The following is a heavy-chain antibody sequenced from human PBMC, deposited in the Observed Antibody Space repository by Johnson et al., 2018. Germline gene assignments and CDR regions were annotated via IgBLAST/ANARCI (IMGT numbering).Heavy chain of an antibody. CDR1: GFTFNNYA. Sequence: QVQLQESGGGVVQPGRSLRLSCAASGFTFNNYAMHWVRQAPGKGLEWVAVISYAGSDNYYADYVKGRFTISRDNSKNTLYLQMNSLRAEDTAVYYCAKDRYSSGREYFQHWGQGTLVTVSS. CDR2: ISYAGSDN. D-gene: IGHD6-19*01. J-gene: IGHJ1*01. CDR3: AKDRYSSGREYFQH. V-gene: IGHV3-30-3*01.